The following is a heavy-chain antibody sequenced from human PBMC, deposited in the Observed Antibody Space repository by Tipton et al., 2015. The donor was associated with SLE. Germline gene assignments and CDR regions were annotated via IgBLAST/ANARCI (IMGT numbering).Heavy chain of an antibody. CDR1: GGSISSYY. V-gene: IGHV4-4*09. CDR3: ARHLTDYFDY. CDR2: IYTSGST. Sequence: TLSLTCTVSGGSISSYYWSWIRQPPGKGLEWIGYIYTSGSTNYNPSLKSRVTISVDTSKNQFSLKLSSVSAADTAVYYCARHLTDYFDYWGQGTLVTVSS. J-gene: IGHJ4*02.